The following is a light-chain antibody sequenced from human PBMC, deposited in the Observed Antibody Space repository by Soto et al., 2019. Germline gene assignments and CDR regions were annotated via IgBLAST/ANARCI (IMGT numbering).Light chain of an antibody. CDR2: GAS. V-gene: IGKV3-15*01. Sequence: IVLAQSPGPPALSPGGRATLSCRARQSVSSDYLAWYRQKPGQAPRLLIYGASTRATGIPGRFSGSGSGTDFTLTISSLQSEGFAVYYCQQYIDWPPYTFGQGTKVDIK. CDR3: QQYIDWPPYT. J-gene: IGKJ2*01. CDR1: QSVSSD.